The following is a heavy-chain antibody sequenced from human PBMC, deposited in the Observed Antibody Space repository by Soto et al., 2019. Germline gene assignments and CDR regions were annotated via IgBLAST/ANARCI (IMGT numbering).Heavy chain of an antibody. CDR3: ARQHYDYSYGMYV. J-gene: IGHJ6*02. V-gene: IGHV4-39*01. CDR2: IYYSGST. Sequence: SETLSLTCNVSGGSISSSSYYWGWIRQPPGKGLEWIGSIYYSGSTYYNPSLKSRVTISVDTSNNQFSLKLSSVTAADTAVYYCARQHYDYSYGMYVWGQGTTVTVSS. CDR1: GGSISSSSYY. D-gene: IGHD3-16*01.